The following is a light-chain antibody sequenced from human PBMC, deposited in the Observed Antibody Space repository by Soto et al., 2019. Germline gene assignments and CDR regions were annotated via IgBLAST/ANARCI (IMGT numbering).Light chain of an antibody. J-gene: IGKJ4*01. CDR2: AAS. CDR1: QGISTN. CDR3: LQHNSYPLT. Sequence: AIRMTQSPSSFSASTGDRVTITCLASQGISTNLSWYQQKPGKAPKRLIYAASSLQSGGPSRFSGSGSGTEFTLTISSLQPEDFATYYCLQHNSYPLTFGGGTKVDI. V-gene: IGKV1-8*01.